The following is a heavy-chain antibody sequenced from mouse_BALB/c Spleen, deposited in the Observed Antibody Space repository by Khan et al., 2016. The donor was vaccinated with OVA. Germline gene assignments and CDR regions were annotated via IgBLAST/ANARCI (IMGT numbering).Heavy chain of an antibody. Sequence: QVQLKESEAELVKPGASVKLSCKTSGYTFTNYWIQWIKQRPGQGLEWIGEIFPGTGTTYYNENFKGKATLTIDTSSTTAYMQLSSLTSEDSAVYSCARGYFGNYEFAYWGQGTLVTVSA. CDR1: GYTFTNYW. CDR3: ARGYFGNYEFAY. D-gene: IGHD2-1*01. J-gene: IGHJ3*01. V-gene: IGHV1S132*01. CDR2: IFPGTGTT.